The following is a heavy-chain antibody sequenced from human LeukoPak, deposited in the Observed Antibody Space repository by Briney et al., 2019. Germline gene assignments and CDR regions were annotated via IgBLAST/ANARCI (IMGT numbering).Heavy chain of an antibody. Sequence: ASVKVSCKASGYRFTGYYMHWVRQAPGQGLEWMGRIHPHSGATIYPQYLQGRVTVTRDTPMSTVYMQLSSLRSDDTAVYYCARGRGSSWFHMDVWGVGTTVTVSS. V-gene: IGHV1-2*06. CDR1: GYRFTGYY. CDR2: IHPHSGAT. J-gene: IGHJ6*03. CDR3: ARGRGSSWFHMDV. D-gene: IGHD6-19*01.